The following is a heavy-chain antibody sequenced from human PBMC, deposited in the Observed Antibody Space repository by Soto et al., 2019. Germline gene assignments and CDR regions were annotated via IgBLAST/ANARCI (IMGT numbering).Heavy chain of an antibody. J-gene: IGHJ6*02. V-gene: IGHV4-34*01. CDR2: INHSGST. CDR1: GGSFSGYY. D-gene: IGHD3-3*01. CDR3: ARIQQRRNRFNLGMDV. Sequence: SETLSLTCAVYGGSFSGYYWSWIRQPPGKGLEWIGEINHSGSTNYNPSLKSRVTISVDTSKNQFSLKLSSVTAADTAVYYCARIQQRRNRFNLGMDVWGQGTTVTVSS.